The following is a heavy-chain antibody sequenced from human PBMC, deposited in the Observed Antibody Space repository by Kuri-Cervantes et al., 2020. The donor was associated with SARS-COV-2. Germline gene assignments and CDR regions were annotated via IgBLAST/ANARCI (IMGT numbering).Heavy chain of an antibody. CDR3: ARAGGSGGTSSYYYYMDV. J-gene: IGHJ6*03. D-gene: IGHD2-15*01. CDR1: GFTFSSHS. CDR2: TSSGSTYI. V-gene: IGHV3-21*01. Sequence: GGSLRLSCAASGFTFSSHSMNWVRQAPGKGLEWVSCTSSGSTYIYYVDSVKGRFTISRDNAKNSLYLQMNSLRAEDTAVYYCARAGGSGGTSSYYYYMDVWGKGTTVTVSS.